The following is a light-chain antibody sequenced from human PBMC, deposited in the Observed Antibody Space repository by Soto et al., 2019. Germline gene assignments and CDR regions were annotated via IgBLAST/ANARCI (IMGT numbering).Light chain of an antibody. V-gene: IGKV3-15*01. J-gene: IGKJ2*01. CDR1: QSVSSN. CDR3: QQYNNWPPVYT. CDR2: GAS. Sequence: EIVMTQSPATLSVSPGERATLSCRASQSVSSNLAWYQQKPGQAPRLLIYGASTRATGIPARFSGSGSGTEFTLTISSLQSEDFAVYYCQQYNNWPPVYTFGQGTKLEIE.